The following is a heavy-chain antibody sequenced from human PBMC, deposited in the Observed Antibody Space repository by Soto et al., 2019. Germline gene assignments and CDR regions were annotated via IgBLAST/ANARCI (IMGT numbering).Heavy chain of an antibody. CDR2: ISATGGTT. Sequence: EVHLSEPGGGVVQPGGSLRLSCVVSGFTFSDYAMDWVRQAPGKGLEWVSEISATGGTTNYADSVKGRYTISRDNSNNTLYLQLTNLRAEDTAMFYCAKASSAWYGSKNYYFDSWGQGALVTVSS. V-gene: IGHV3-23*01. CDR1: GFTFSDYA. CDR3: AKASSAWYGSKNYYFDS. J-gene: IGHJ4*02. D-gene: IGHD6-19*01.